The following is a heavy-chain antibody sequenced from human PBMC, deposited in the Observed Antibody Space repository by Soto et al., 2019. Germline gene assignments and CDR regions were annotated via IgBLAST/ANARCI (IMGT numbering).Heavy chain of an antibody. CDR2: INQDGREK. J-gene: IGHJ4*02. CDR1: ESTVGRVW. D-gene: IGHD1-26*01. V-gene: IGHV3-7*04. Sequence: ESGGGLVQTGGSRSPSVAIFESTVGRVWVNWARQAPGKGLEGLAHINQDGREKYYVDSVKGRFTISRDNAKKSLYLQMNSLRPADTAMYYCSGGVGDAFWGQGTLVTVSS. CDR3: SGGVGDAF.